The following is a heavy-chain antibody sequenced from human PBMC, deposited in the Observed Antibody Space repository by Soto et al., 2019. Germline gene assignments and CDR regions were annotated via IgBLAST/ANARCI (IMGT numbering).Heavy chain of an antibody. Sequence: ASVKVSCKASGGTFSSYTISWVRQAPGQGLEWMGRIIPILGIANYAQKFQGRVTITADKSTSTAYMELSSLRSEDTAVYYCGRETPGCSGGSCPLDNWGQAPLVTV. CDR1: GGTFSSYT. V-gene: IGHV1-69*04. CDR3: GRETPGCSGGSCPLDN. D-gene: IGHD2-15*01. CDR2: IIPILGIA. J-gene: IGHJ4*02.